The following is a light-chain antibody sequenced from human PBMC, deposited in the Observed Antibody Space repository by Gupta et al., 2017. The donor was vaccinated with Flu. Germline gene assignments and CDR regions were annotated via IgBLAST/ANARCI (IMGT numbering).Light chain of an antibody. J-gene: IGLJ2*01. CDR3: AGRYDSLSGWV. CDR2: NHN. CDR1: SSKIGRNH. V-gene: IGLV1-47*01. Sequence: RATISVSVSSSKIGRNHVYWYQRHPLTAPKLLINNHNSRASHVPGSFSGSKSGTSASLASIGLRAEDEADYYCAGRYDSLSGWVFGGGTKLTVL.